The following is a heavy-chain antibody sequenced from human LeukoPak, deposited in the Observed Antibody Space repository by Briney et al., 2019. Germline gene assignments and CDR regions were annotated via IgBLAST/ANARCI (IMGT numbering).Heavy chain of an antibody. CDR3: ARGPRITMIVVVIEDAFDI. CDR2: IRAYNGNT. Sequence: ASVKVSCKASGYTFTSYGSSCVRQAPGHALEGMGWIRAYNGNTNYAQKLQGRVTMTTDTSTSTAYMELRSLRSDDTAVYYCARGPRITMIVVVIEDAFDIWGQGTMVTVSS. V-gene: IGHV1-18*01. D-gene: IGHD3-22*01. CDR1: GYTFTSYG. J-gene: IGHJ3*02.